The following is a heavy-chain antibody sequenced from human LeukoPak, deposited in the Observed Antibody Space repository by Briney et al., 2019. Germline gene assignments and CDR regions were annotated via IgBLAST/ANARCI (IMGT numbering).Heavy chain of an antibody. CDR1: GGSINSYY. CDR2: IYYSGST. CDR3: ARVGIIVPENWFDP. V-gene: IGHV4-59*01. J-gene: IGHJ5*02. Sequence: SETLSLTCTVPGGSINSYYWSWIRQPPGKGLEWIGYIYYSGSTNYNPSLKSRVTISVDTSKNQFSLKLSSVTAADTAVYYCARVGIIVPENWFDPWGQGTLVTVSS. D-gene: IGHD2-2*01.